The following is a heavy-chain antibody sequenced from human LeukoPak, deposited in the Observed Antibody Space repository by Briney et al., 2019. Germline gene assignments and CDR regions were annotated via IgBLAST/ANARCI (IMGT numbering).Heavy chain of an antibody. CDR3: AIHEYSSRYVDY. Sequence: GESLKISCKGSGYSFTSYWIGWVRQMPGKGLEWMGIIYPGDSDTRYSPSFHGPVNISADKSISTAYLQWSSLNASDTAMYSCAIHEYSSRYVDYWGQETLDTVSS. V-gene: IGHV5-51*01. CDR2: IYPGDSDT. D-gene: IGHD6-13*01. CDR1: GYSFTSYW. J-gene: IGHJ4*02.